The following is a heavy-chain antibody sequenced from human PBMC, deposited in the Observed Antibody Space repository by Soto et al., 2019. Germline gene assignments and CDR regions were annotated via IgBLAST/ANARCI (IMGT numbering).Heavy chain of an antibody. CDR1: GFTFSSYW. Sequence: VGSLRLSCAASGFTFSSYWMHWVRQAPGKGLVWVSRINSDGSSTSYADSVKGRFTISRDNAKNTLYLQMNSLRAEDTAVYYCARENNDFWSGYYWFDPWGQGTLVTVSS. D-gene: IGHD3-3*01. V-gene: IGHV3-74*01. J-gene: IGHJ5*02. CDR2: INSDGSST. CDR3: ARENNDFWSGYYWFDP.